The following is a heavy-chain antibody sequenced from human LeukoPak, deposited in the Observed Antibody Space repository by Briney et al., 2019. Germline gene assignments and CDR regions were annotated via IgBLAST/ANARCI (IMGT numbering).Heavy chain of an antibody. CDR2: ISGSGGST. CDR1: GGSIISSSYY. V-gene: IGHV3-23*01. Sequence: ETLSLTCTVSGGSIISSSYYWAWIRQPPGKGLEWVSAISGSGGSTYYADSVKGRFTISRDNSKNTLYLQMNSLRAEDTAMYYCARDREGGYSYGYAFGAFDIWGQGTMVTVSS. J-gene: IGHJ3*02. CDR3: ARDREGGYSYGYAFGAFDI. D-gene: IGHD5-18*01.